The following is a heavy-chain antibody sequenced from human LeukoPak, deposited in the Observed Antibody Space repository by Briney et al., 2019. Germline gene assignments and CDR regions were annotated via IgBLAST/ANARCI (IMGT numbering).Heavy chain of an antibody. V-gene: IGHV1-69*05. Sequence: GASVKVSCKASGGTFSSYAISWVRQAPGQGLEWMGGIIPIFGTANYAQKFQGRVTMTRDTSTSTVYMELSSLRSEDTAVYYCARDGLGYYYYYMDVWGKGTTVTVSS. D-gene: IGHD3-16*01. CDR3: ARDGLGYYYYYMDV. J-gene: IGHJ6*03. CDR2: IIPIFGTA. CDR1: GGTFSSYA.